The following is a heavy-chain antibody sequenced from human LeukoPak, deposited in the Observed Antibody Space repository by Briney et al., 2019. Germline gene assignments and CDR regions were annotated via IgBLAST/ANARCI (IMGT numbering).Heavy chain of an antibody. Sequence: PGGSLRLSCATSGFTFDGYAMSWVRQAPGKGLEWVSTISGPGTVTHYADSVKGRFTIYKDHSESTLCLQMNSLRAEDTDVYYCAKGILTETHGSSWDPFDYWGQGALVTVSS. J-gene: IGHJ4*02. V-gene: IGHV3-23*01. CDR2: ISGPGTVT. CDR1: GFTFDGYA. CDR3: AKGILTETHGSSWDPFDY. D-gene: IGHD6-13*01.